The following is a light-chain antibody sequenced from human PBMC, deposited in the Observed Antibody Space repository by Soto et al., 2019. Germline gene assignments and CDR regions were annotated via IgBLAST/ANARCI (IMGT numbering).Light chain of an antibody. Sequence: EIVMTQSPATLSVSPGESATLSCRASQSIRSHLAWYQLRPGQAPRVLIYGGSSRATGIPVRFSGSGSETDFTLTITRLEPEDFAVYYCQQYSSSRTFGQGTKVDIK. CDR1: QSIRSH. CDR3: QQYSSSRT. V-gene: IGKV3-20*01. CDR2: GGS. J-gene: IGKJ1*01.